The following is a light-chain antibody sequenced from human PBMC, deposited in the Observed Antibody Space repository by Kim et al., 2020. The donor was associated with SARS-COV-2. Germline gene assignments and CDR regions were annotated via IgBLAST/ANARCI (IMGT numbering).Light chain of an antibody. Sequence: SFTTACTGTSRDVGGDNDVSWYHRQPGKAPKLMIYDVTNRPAGVSNRFSGSKSGNTASLTISALQAEDEADYYCTSYTSSNTLHVVFGGGTQLTVL. V-gene: IGLV2-14*04. CDR2: DVT. CDR3: TSYTSSNTLHVV. CDR1: SRDVGGDND. J-gene: IGLJ2*01.